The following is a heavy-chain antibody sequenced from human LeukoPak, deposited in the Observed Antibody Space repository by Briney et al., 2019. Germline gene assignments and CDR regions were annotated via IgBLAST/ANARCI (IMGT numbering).Heavy chain of an antibody. CDR1: GFTFSNAW. CDR2: IKSKTDGGTT. CDR3: ASFYRGQIYSSGWVQAEYFQH. D-gene: IGHD6-19*01. V-gene: IGHV3-15*01. Sequence: GGSLRLSCAASGFTFSNAWMSWVRQAPGKGLEWVGRIKSKTDGGTTDYAAPVKGRFTISRDDSKNTLYLQMNSLKTEDTAVYYCASFYRGQIYSSGWVQAEYFQHWGQGTLVTVSS. J-gene: IGHJ1*01.